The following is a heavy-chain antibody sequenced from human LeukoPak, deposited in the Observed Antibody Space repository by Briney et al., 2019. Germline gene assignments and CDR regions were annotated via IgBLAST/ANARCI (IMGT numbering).Heavy chain of an antibody. CDR2: IYYSGST. V-gene: IGHV4-30-4*01. D-gene: IGHD6-13*01. CDR1: GGSISSGDYY. J-gene: IGHJ4*02. CDR3: ARGQYSSTWYDY. Sequence: PSQTLSLTCTVSGGSISSGDYYWSWIRQPPGKGLEWIGYIYYSGSTYYNPSLKSRVTISVDTSKNQFSLRLSSVAAADTAVYYCARGQYSSTWYDYWGQGTLVTVSS.